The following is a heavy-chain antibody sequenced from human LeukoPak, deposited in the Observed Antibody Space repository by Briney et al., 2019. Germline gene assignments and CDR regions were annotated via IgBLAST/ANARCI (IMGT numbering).Heavy chain of an antibody. CDR2: ISGSGGST. CDR3: AKDPPLGAVADVFDY. J-gene: IGHJ4*02. Sequence: GGSLRLSCAASGFTFSHSWMMWVRQAPGKGLEWVSAISGSGGSTYYADSVKGRFTISRDNSKNTLYLQMNSLRAEDTAVYYCAKDPPLGAVADVFDYWGQGTLVTVSS. D-gene: IGHD6-19*01. CDR1: GFTFSHSW. V-gene: IGHV3-23*01.